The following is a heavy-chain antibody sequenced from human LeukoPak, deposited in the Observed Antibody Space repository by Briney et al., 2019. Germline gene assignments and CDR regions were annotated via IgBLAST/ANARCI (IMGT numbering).Heavy chain of an antibody. CDR2: IYGGGST. Sequence: GGSLRLSCAASGFTVSSNYMSWVRQAPGKGLEWVSIIYGGGSTYYTGSVRGRFTISRDNSKNTLYLQMDSLRAEDTAVYFCAGIQQWSWRSFDIWGQGTVVTVSS. CDR3: AGIQQWSWRSFDI. V-gene: IGHV3-53*01. D-gene: IGHD5-18*01. J-gene: IGHJ3*02. CDR1: GFTVSSNY.